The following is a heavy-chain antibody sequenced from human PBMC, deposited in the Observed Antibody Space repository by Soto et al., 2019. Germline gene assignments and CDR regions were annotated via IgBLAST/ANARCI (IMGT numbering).Heavy chain of an antibody. CDR1: GYTLTELS. CDR2: FDPEDGET. CDR3: ATFSPRIAVAGTGPQYYFDY. J-gene: IGHJ4*02. V-gene: IGHV1-24*01. D-gene: IGHD6-19*01. Sequence: ASVKVSCKVSGYTLTELSMHWVRQAPGKGLEWMGGFDPEDGETIYAQKFQGRVTMTEDTSTDTAYMELSSLRSEDTAVYYCATFSPRIAVAGTGPQYYFDYWGQGTLVTVSS.